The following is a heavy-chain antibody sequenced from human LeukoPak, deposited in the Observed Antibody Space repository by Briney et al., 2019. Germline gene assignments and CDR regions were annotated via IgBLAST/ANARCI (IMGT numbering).Heavy chain of an antibody. D-gene: IGHD6-6*01. CDR3: ARGAARLRYYFDY. CDR1: GGSFSGYY. CDR2: INHSGST. J-gene: IGHJ4*02. V-gene: IGHV4-34*01. Sequence: SGTLSLTCAVYGGSFSGYYWSWIRQPPGKGLEWIGEINHSGSTNYNPSLKSRVTISVDTSKNQFSLKLSSVTAADTAVYYCARGAARLRYYFDYWGQGTLVTVSS.